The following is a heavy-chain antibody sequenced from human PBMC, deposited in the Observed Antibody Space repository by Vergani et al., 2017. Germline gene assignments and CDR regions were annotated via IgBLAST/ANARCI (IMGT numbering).Heavy chain of an antibody. CDR2: IYHSGST. Sequence: QVQLQESGPGLVEPSETLSLTCAVSGYSIRNGYYWGWIRQPPGKGLEWIGSIYHSGSTHYNPSLKSRGTISVDTSKNQFSLKLSSVTAADTAVYYCATVDTAMVNYYYYGMDVWGQGTTVTVSS. CDR1: GYSIRNGYY. D-gene: IGHD5-18*01. CDR3: ATVDTAMVNYYYYGMDV. J-gene: IGHJ6*02. V-gene: IGHV4-38-2*01.